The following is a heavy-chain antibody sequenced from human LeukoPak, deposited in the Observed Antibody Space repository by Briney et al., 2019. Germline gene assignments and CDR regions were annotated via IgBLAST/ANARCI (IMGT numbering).Heavy chain of an antibody. CDR2: IYSAGNT. D-gene: IGHD3-10*01. CDR3: ARSYYGSGRYGPHFDY. CDR1: GFTVSSNS. V-gene: IGHV3-53*01. Sequence: GGSLRLSCTVSGFTVSSNSMSWVRQAPGKGLEWVSFIYSAGNTHYSDSVKGRFTISIDNSKNTLYLQMNSLRAEDTAVYYCARSYYGSGRYGPHFDYWGQGTLVTVSS. J-gene: IGHJ4*02.